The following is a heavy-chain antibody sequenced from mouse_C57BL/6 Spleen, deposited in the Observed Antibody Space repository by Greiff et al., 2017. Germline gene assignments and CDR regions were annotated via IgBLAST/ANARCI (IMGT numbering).Heavy chain of an antibody. Sequence: DAGGGLVQPKGSLKLSCAASGFTFNTYAMHWVRQAPGKGLEWVARIRSKSSNYATYYADSVKDRFTISRDDSQSMLYLQMNNLKTEDTAMYYCVRDDYYGSSYEDYYAMDDWGQGTSVTVSS. CDR3: VRDDYYGSSYEDYYAMDD. J-gene: IGHJ4*01. CDR1: GFTFNTYA. V-gene: IGHV10-3*01. CDR2: IRSKSSNYAT. D-gene: IGHD1-1*01.